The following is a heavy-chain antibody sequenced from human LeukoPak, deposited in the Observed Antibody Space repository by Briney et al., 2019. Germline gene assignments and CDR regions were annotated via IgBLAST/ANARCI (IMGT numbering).Heavy chain of an antibody. CDR3: ARDSRSSGSYFLTY. V-gene: IGHV3-23*01. CDR2: NGAGGAFT. D-gene: IGHD1-26*01. Sequence: GGSLRLSCTASGFTFSSYAMNWVRQAPGKGRECVLGNGAGGAFTYYAHSVKGRFTISRDNSRNTLYLQKNSLRADDTAVYYCARDSRSSGSYFLTYWGQGTLVTVSS. CDR1: GFTFSSYA. J-gene: IGHJ4*02.